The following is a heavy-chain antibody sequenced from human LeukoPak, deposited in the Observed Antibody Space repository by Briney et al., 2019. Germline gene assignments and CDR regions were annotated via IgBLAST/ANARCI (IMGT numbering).Heavy chain of an antibody. CDR2: IYSSGSS. CDR3: ARHKGYDLLTGFYLFDF. Sequence: SETLSLTCTVSGGSISSYYWSWIRQPPGKGLEWIAYIYSSGSSHYNPSLQSRVTISVDTSNSLFSLKLSSVTAADTAVYYCARHKGYDLLTGFYLFDFWGQGFLVTVSS. CDR1: GGSISSYY. V-gene: IGHV4-59*08. J-gene: IGHJ4*02. D-gene: IGHD3-9*01.